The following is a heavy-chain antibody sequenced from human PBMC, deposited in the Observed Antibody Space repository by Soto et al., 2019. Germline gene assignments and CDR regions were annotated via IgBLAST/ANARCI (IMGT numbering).Heavy chain of an antibody. CDR2: ISYDGSNK. J-gene: IGHJ3*02. V-gene: IGHV3-30-3*01. CDR1: GFTFSSYA. Sequence: QVQLVESGGGVVQPGRSLRLSCAASGFTFSSYAMHWVRQAPGKGLEWVAVISYDGSNKYYADSVKGRFTISRDNSKNTLYLQMNSLRAEDTAVYYCARDVEYMGYGERLTGAFDIWGQGTMVTVSS. CDR3: ARDVEYMGYGERLTGAFDI. D-gene: IGHD4-17*01.